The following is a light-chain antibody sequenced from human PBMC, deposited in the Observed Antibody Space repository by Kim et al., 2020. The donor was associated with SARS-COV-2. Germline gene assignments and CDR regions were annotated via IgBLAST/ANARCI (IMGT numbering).Light chain of an antibody. Sequence: GQSVTISCTGSRSDVGGYDYVSWYQQHPGKAPKLIIYEVTKRPPGVPDRFSGSKSGDTASLTVSGLQAEDEADYYCNSYAGSSSWVFGGGTKLTVL. CDR1: RSDVGGYDY. J-gene: IGLJ3*02. CDR3: NSYAGSSSWV. V-gene: IGLV2-8*01. CDR2: EVT.